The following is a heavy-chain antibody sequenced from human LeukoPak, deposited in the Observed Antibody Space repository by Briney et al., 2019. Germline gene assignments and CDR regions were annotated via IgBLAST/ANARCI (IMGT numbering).Heavy chain of an antibody. V-gene: IGHV4-34*01. D-gene: IGHD2-15*01. CDR1: GGSFSGYY. J-gene: IGHJ6*03. CDR3: ARFKRYCSGGSCYYYYYYYMDV. Sequence: SETLSLTCAVSGGSFSGYYWSWIRQPPAKGLEWIGEINHSGSTNYNPSLKSRVTISVDTTKNQFSLKLSSVTAADTAVYYCARFKRYCSGGSCYYYYYYYMDVWGKGTTVTVSS. CDR2: INHSGST.